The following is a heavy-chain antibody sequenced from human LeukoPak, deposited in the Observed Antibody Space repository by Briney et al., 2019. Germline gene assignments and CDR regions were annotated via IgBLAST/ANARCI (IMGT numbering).Heavy chain of an antibody. CDR2: IYYSGST. J-gene: IGHJ6*02. V-gene: IGHV4-59*01. CDR3: ARGTTVTTPYGMDV. D-gene: IGHD4-17*01. CDR1: GGSISSYY. Sequence: SETLSLTCTVSGGSISSYYWSWIRQPPGKGLEWIGYIYYSGSTNYNPSLKSRVTISVDTSKNQFSLKLSSVTAADTAVYHCARGTTVTTPYGMDVWGQGPRSPSP.